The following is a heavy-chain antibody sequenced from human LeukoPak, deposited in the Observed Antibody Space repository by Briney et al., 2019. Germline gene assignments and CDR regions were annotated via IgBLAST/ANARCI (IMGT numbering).Heavy chain of an antibody. CDR2: IISSNTI. CDR1: GFIFRSYE. J-gene: IGHJ4*02. D-gene: IGHD3-10*01. V-gene: IGHV3-48*03. Sequence: GGSLRLSCAASGFIFRSYEMNWVRQAPGKGLEWISYIISSNTIYYADTVKGRFTISRDNANNSLYLQMNSLRAEDTAVYYCARDHYYGSGSFDYWGQGTLVTVSS. CDR3: ARDHYYGSGSFDY.